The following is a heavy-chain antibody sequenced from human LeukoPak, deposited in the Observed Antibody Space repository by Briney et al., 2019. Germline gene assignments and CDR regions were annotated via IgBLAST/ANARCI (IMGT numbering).Heavy chain of an antibody. CDR1: GGSISSYY. V-gene: IGHV4-59*01. J-gene: IGHJ4*02. Sequence: SETLSLTCTVSGGSISSYYWSWIRQPPGKGLEWIGYIYYSGSTNYNPSLKSRVTISVDPSKNQFSLKLSSVTAADTAVYYCAGEYYDILTGYYRIDYWGQGTLVTVSS. D-gene: IGHD3-9*01. CDR3: AGEYYDILTGYYRIDY. CDR2: IYYSGST.